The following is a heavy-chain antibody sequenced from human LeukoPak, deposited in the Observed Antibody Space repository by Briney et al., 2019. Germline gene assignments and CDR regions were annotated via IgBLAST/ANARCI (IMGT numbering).Heavy chain of an antibody. Sequence: GGSLRLSCAASGFTFSSYSMNWVRQAPGKGLEWVANIKQDGSEKYYVDSVKGRFTISRDNAKNSLYLQMNSLRAEDTAVYYCARDRVARGVISDYWGQGTLVTVSS. CDR3: ARDRVARGVISDY. D-gene: IGHD3-10*01. V-gene: IGHV3-7*01. CDR1: GFTFSSYS. J-gene: IGHJ4*02. CDR2: IKQDGSEK.